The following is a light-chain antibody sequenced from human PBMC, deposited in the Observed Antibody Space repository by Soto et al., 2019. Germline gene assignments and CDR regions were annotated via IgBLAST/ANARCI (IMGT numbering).Light chain of an antibody. Sequence: DIQMTQSPSTLSASVGDRVTITCRASQSISSWLAWYQQKPGKAPKLLIYDASSLESGVPSRFSGSGSGTEFTLTISSLQTDDFATYYCQQYNNYPRTFGQGTKVDIK. CDR2: DAS. CDR1: QSISSW. J-gene: IGKJ1*01. CDR3: QQYNNYPRT. V-gene: IGKV1-5*01.